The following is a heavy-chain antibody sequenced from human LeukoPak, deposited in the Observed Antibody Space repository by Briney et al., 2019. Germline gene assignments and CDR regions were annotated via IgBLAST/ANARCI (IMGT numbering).Heavy chain of an antibody. CDR2: ISGSGGST. J-gene: IGHJ5*02. CDR1: GFTFSSYA. V-gene: IGHV3-23*01. Sequence: PGGSLRLSCAASGFTFSSYAMSWVRQAPGKGLEWVSAISGSGGSTHYADSVKGRFTISRDNSKNTLYLQMNSLRAEDTAVYYCAKDFGGYVMNWFDPWGQGTLVTVSS. CDR3: AKDFGGYVMNWFDP. D-gene: IGHD5-12*01.